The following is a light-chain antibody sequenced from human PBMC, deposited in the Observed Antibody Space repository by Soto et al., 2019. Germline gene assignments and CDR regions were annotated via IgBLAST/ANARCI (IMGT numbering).Light chain of an antibody. Sequence: QSALTQPASVSGSPGQLITISCTGTSSDIGTYNLVSWYQHYPGKAPKLMIYEGIKRPSGVSNRFSGSKSGNTAFLTISGLQAEDEADYYCCSYAGSGTDNYVFGSWTKVTVL. J-gene: IGLJ1*01. V-gene: IGLV2-23*01. CDR1: SSDIGTYNL. CDR3: CSYAGSGTDNYV. CDR2: EGI.